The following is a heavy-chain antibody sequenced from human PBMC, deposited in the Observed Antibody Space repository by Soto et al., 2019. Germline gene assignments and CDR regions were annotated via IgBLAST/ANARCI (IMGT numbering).Heavy chain of an antibody. CDR3: ARGPPFGY. D-gene: IGHD3-10*01. Sequence: SETLSLTCSVSGGSISSGDYYWSWIRQPPGKGLEWIGYIYYSGSTYYNPSLKSRVTISVDRSKNQFSLKLSSVTAADTAVYYCARGPPFGYWGQGTLVTVSS. J-gene: IGHJ4*02. CDR2: IYYSGST. V-gene: IGHV4-30-4*01. CDR1: GGSISSGDYY.